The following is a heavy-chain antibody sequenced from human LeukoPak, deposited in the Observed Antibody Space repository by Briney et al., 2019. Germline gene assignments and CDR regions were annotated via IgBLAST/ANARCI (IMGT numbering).Heavy chain of an antibody. J-gene: IGHJ6*03. V-gene: IGHV3-23*01. CDR2: ISGSGGST. D-gene: IGHD4-17*01. CDR3: AAGSRPTTVTTMYYYYYMDV. CDR1: GFTFSSYA. Sequence: PGGSLRLSCAASGFTFSSYAMSWVRQAPGKGLEWVSAISGSGGSTYYADSVKGRFTISRDNSKNTLYLQMNSLRAEDTAVYYCAAGSRPTTVTTMYYYYYMDVWGKGTTVTVSS.